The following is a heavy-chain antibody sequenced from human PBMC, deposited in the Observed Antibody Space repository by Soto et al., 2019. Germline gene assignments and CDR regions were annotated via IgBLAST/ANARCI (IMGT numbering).Heavy chain of an antibody. Sequence: QVQLVQSGAEVREPGASVKVSCKASGYTFTNYGVSWVRQAPGQGLEWMGWIGGYKGNTNYAQKLQGRVTLTTDTATSRAYMELGSLRSDETAVYYCAPHTLDTGMPSGYWGQGTLVTVSS. CDR1: GYTFTNYG. CDR3: APHTLDTGMPSGY. J-gene: IGHJ4*02. V-gene: IGHV1-18*01. CDR2: IGGYKGNT. D-gene: IGHD5-18*01.